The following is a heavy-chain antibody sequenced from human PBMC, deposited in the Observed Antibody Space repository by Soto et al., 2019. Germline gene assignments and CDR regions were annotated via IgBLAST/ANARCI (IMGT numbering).Heavy chain of an antibody. V-gene: IGHV4-34*01. D-gene: IGHD3-10*01. CDR2: INHSGST. J-gene: IGHJ4*02. Sequence: PSETLSLTCAVYGGSFSGYYWSWIRQPPGKGLEWIGEINHSGSTNYNPSLKSRVTISVDTSKNQFSLKLSSVTAADTAVYYCARAATMVRGVIWGQGTLVTVSS. CDR3: ARAATMVRGVI. CDR1: GGSFSGYY.